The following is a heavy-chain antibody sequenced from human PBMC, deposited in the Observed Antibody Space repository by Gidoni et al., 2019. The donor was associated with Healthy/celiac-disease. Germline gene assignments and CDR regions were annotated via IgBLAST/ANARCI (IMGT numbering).Heavy chain of an antibody. J-gene: IGHJ6*02. CDR1: GGPIRSSSYY. CDR2: IYYSGST. V-gene: IGHV4-39*07. Sequence: QLQLQESGQGLVKPSETLSLTCTALGGPIRSSSYYWGWIRQPPGKGLECIGSIYYSGSTYYNPSLKSRVTISVDTSKNQFSLKLSSVTAADTAVYYCARLSGWYGDYYYGMDVWGQGTTVTVSS. D-gene: IGHD6-19*01. CDR3: ARLSGWYGDYYYGMDV.